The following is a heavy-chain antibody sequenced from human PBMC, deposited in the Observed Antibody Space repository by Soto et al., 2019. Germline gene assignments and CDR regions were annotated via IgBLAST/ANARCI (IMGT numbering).Heavy chain of an antibody. D-gene: IGHD5-18*01. Sequence: QVQLVQSGAEVKKPGSSVKVSCKASGGTFSSYAISWVRQAPGQWLEWMGGIIPIFGTANYAQKFQGRVTLTADESTSTAYMALSSLSSEDTAVYYCARIMDTAMVTDAFDIWGQESMVTLSS. CDR1: GGTFSSYA. V-gene: IGHV1-69*01. CDR2: IIPIFGTA. CDR3: ARIMDTAMVTDAFDI. J-gene: IGHJ3*02.